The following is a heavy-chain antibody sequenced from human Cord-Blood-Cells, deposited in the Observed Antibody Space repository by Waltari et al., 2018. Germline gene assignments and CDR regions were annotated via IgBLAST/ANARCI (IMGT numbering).Heavy chain of an antibody. J-gene: IGHJ3*02. V-gene: IGHV1-46*01. CDR2: INPSGGST. CDR1: GYTFTSYY. Sequence: QVQLVQSGAEVKKPGASVKVSCKASGYTFTSYYMHWVRQATGQGLEWMGIINPSGGSTSYAQKFQGRVTMTRDTSTSTVYMELSSLRSEDTAVYYCARDSSSWYGGGAFDIWGQGTMVTVSS. CDR3: ARDSSSWYGGGAFDI. D-gene: IGHD6-13*01.